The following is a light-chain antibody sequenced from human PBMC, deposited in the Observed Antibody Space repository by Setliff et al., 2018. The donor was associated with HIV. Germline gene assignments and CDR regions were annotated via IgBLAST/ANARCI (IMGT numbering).Light chain of an antibody. V-gene: IGLV1-47*02. CDR2: NND. CDR3: ATSDDSLSAVV. CDR1: VSNIGRNS. Sequence: QSVLPQPPSMSGTPGQKVTISCSGGVSNIGRNSVFWYQQLPGTAPKLLMYNNDQRPSGVPDRFSGSKSGTSASLAISDLRSGDEADYYCATSDDSLSAVVFGGGTKVTVL. J-gene: IGLJ2*01.